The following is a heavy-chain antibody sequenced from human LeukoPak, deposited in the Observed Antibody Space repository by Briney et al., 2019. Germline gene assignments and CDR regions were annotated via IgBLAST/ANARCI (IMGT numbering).Heavy chain of an antibody. D-gene: IGHD5-18*01. Sequence: PGGSLRLSCAASGFTFSDYYMSWIRQAPGKGLEWVAFIWYDGRDKYYADSVKGQFTISRDNSKNTLYLQMNSLRAEDTAVYYCAKDPYSYGSYFDYWGQGTLVIVSS. CDR3: AKDPYSYGSYFDY. V-gene: IGHV3-30*02. CDR2: IWYDGRDK. CDR1: GFTFSDYY. J-gene: IGHJ4*02.